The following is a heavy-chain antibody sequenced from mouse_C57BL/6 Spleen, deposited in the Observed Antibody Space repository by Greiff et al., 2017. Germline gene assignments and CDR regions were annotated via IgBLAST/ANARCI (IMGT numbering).Heavy chain of an antibody. CDR1: GYTFTDYY. Sequence: EVQLVESGPVLVKPGASVKMSCKASGYTFTDYYMNWVKQSHGKSLEWIGVINPYNGGTSYNQKFKGKATLTVDKSSSTAYMELNSLTSEDSAVYYCARYLNYYGSSYYARDYWGQGTSVTVSS. CDR2: INPYNGGT. J-gene: IGHJ4*01. CDR3: ARYLNYYGSSYYARDY. V-gene: IGHV1-19*01. D-gene: IGHD1-1*01.